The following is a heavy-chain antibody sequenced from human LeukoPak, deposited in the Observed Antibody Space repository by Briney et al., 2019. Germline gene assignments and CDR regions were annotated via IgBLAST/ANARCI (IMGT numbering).Heavy chain of an antibody. J-gene: IGHJ3*02. D-gene: IGHD6-13*01. V-gene: IGHV1-2*02. CDR2: TNPNSGDT. CDR1: GYTFTGYY. Sequence: ASVKVSCKASGYTFTGYYMHWVRQAPGQGLEWMGWTNPNSGDTNYAQKFQGRVTMTRDTSISTAYMELSSLRSDDTAVYYCARRFVGYDSSWGASDIWGQGTMVTVSS. CDR3: ARRFVGYDSSWGASDI.